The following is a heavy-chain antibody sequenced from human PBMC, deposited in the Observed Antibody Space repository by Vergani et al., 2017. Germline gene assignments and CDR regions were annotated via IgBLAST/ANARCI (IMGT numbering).Heavy chain of an antibody. J-gene: IGHJ4*02. V-gene: IGHV4-39*07. D-gene: IGHD5-24*01. CDR3: ARDPVLGDGYXFDY. Sequence: QLQLQESGPGLVKPSETLSLTCTVSGGSISSSSYYWGWIRQPPGKGLEWIGSIYYSGSTYYNPSLKSRVTISVDTSKNQFSLKLSSVTAADTAVYYCARDPVLGDGYXFDYWGQGTLVTVSS. CDR2: IYYSGST. CDR1: GGSISSSSYY.